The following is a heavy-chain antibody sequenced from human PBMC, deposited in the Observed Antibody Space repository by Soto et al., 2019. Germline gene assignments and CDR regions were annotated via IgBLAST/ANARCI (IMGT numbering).Heavy chain of an antibody. Sequence: PSETLSLTCTVSGGSISSYYCSWVRQPPGKGLDWIGEIHHSGRTNFKSSLTSRVTMSIDKSKNQFSLTLSSVTAADTAVYYCAGAVGVTLYFWGQGTLVTVSS. CDR1: GGSISSYY. CDR2: IHHSGRT. CDR3: AGAVGVTLYF. V-gene: IGHV4-34*01. D-gene: IGHD1-26*01. J-gene: IGHJ4*02.